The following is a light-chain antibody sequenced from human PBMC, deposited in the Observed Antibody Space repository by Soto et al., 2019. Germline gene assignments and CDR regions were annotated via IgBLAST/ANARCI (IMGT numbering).Light chain of an antibody. CDR2: GAP. Sequence: DIQMTQSPSSLSASIGDRITITCRASQSISTYLNWYQQKPGKAPNRLIYGAPTLQSGVPSRFSGRGSATDFTLTISSLQPEDFATYYCQQSFITPPLTFGGGTKVDIK. J-gene: IGKJ4*01. CDR3: QQSFITPPLT. CDR1: QSISTY. V-gene: IGKV1-39*01.